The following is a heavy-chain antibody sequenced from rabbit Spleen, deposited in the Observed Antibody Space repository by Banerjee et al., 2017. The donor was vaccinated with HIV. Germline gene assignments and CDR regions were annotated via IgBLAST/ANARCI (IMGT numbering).Heavy chain of an antibody. D-gene: IGHD1-1*01. CDR2: IDPIFGST. CDR1: GVSFSGNSY. Sequence: QSLEESGGDLVKPGASLTLTCIASGVSFSGNSYMCWVRQAPGKGLEWIGYIDPIFGSTCYASWVNGRFSISRENTQNTVSLQVNSLTAADTATYFCVRDKASFSGDYGPYYFNLWGPGTLVTV. V-gene: IGHV1S40*01. CDR3: VRDKASFSGDYGPYYFNL. J-gene: IGHJ4*01.